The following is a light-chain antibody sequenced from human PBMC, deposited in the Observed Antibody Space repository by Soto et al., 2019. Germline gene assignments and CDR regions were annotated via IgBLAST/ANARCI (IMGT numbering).Light chain of an antibody. CDR2: AAS. CDR1: QTISTY. Sequence: LRPAGVESSTRTCRASQTISTYLNWYQQKPGKAPKLLIYAASSLQSGVPSRFSGTGSGTDLTLTISSVLPADFATYSRQQSSSTRWTFGQGTKVDIK. J-gene: IGKJ1*01. V-gene: IGKV1-39*01. CDR3: QQSSSTRWT.